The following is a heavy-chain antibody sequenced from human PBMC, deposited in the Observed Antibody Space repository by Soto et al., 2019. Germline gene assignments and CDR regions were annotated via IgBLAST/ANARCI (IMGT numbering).Heavy chain of an antibody. CDR1: GYSFISYY. J-gene: IGHJ4*02. D-gene: IGHD3-10*01. Sequence: ASVKVSCKTSGYSFISYYMHWVRQAPGQGLEWMGIINPSDGSTKSALKFQGRLTMTRDTSTSTAYMELSRLRSDDTAVYYCAMSITMVRGVIISLDYWGQGTLVTVSS. CDR3: AMSITMVRGVIISLDY. V-gene: IGHV1-46*01. CDR2: INPSDGST.